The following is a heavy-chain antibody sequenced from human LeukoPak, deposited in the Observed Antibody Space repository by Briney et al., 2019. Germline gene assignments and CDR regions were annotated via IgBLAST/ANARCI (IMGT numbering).Heavy chain of an antibody. CDR1: GFTFSSYG. Sequence: PGGSLRLSCAASGFTFSSYGMHWVRQAPGKGLEWVAVIWYDGSNKYYADSVKGRFTISRDNSKNTLYLQMGSLRAEDMAVYYCARAQSGLWFYFDYWGQGTLVTVSS. V-gene: IGHV3-33*01. J-gene: IGHJ4*02. D-gene: IGHD5-18*01. CDR3: ARAQSGLWFYFDY. CDR2: IWYDGSNK.